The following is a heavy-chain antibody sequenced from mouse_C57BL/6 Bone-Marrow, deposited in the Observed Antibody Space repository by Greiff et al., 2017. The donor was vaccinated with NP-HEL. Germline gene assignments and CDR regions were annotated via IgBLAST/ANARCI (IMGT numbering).Heavy chain of an antibody. V-gene: IGHV7-1*01. D-gene: IGHD3-1*01. CDR2: SSNPANAYPT. CDR1: GFTFSDFY. Sequence: EVKLVESGGGLVQSGRSLRLSCATSGFTFSDFYMEWVRQAPGKGLEWIAASSNPANAYPTESSASVRGRFIVSRDNSQSILYLQRNALRAEDTAIYYCAREGATDWYFDVWGTGTTVTVSS. CDR3: AREGATDWYFDV. J-gene: IGHJ1*03.